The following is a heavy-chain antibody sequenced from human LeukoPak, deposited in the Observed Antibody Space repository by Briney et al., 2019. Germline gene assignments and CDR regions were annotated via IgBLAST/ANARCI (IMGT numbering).Heavy chain of an antibody. CDR2: IYTSGST. CDR1: GGSISSYY. CDR3: ARVHQQLVHLFDY. J-gene: IGHJ4*02. Sequence: PSETLSLTCTVSGGSISSYYWSWIRQPAGKGLEWIGRIYTSGSTNYNPSLKSRVTMSLDTSKNQFSLKLSSVTAAETGAYYCARVHQQLVHLFDYCGQGTLFTVSS. V-gene: IGHV4-4*07. D-gene: IGHD6-13*01.